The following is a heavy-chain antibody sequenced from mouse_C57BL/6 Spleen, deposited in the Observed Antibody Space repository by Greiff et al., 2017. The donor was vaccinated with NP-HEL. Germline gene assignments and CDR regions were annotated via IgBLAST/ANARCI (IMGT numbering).Heavy chain of an antibody. Sequence: EVQLQQSGPELVKPGASVKISCKASGYSFTGYYMNWVKQSPEKSLEWIGEINPSTGGTTYNQKFKAKATLTVDKSSSTAYMQLKSLTSEDSAVYYCARGYYYGSSYEWGQGTLVTVSA. CDR2: INPSTGGT. D-gene: IGHD1-1*01. CDR1: GYSFTGYY. V-gene: IGHV1-42*01. J-gene: IGHJ3*02. CDR3: ARGYYYGSSYE.